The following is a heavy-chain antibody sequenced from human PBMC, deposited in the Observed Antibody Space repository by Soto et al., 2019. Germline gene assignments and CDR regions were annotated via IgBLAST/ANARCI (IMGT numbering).Heavy chain of an antibody. Sequence: SVKVSCKASGGTFRSYAISWVRQAPGQGLEWMGGIIPIFGTANYAQKFQGRVTITADESTSTAYMELSSLRSEDTAVYYCARAGLAVAGPDRFDPWGQGTLVTVPS. D-gene: IGHD6-19*01. CDR1: GGTFRSYA. CDR2: IIPIFGTA. CDR3: ARAGLAVAGPDRFDP. V-gene: IGHV1-69*13. J-gene: IGHJ5*02.